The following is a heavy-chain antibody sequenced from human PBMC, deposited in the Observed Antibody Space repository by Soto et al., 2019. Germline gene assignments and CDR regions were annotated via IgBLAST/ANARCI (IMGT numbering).Heavy chain of an antibody. Sequence: SETLSLTCTVSGGSISSSSYYWGWIRQPPGKGLEWIGSIYYSGSTYYNPSLKSRVTISVDTSKNQFSLKLSSVTAADTAVYYCARDFYCTNGVCSTRGINWFDPWGQGTLVTVSS. D-gene: IGHD2-8*01. J-gene: IGHJ5*02. CDR1: GGSISSSSYY. CDR3: ARDFYCTNGVCSTRGINWFDP. V-gene: IGHV4-39*01. CDR2: IYYSGST.